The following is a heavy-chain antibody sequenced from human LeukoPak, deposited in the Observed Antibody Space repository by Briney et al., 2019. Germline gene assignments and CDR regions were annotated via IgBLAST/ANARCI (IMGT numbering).Heavy chain of an antibody. CDR1: GGSISSSSYY. D-gene: IGHD3-9*01. Sequence: SETLSLTCTVSGGSISSSSYYWGWIRQPPGKGLEWIGSIYYSGRTYYNPSLESRVTISVDTSKNQFSLKLSSVTAADTAVYYCARRYVLRYFDWLPYYGMDVWGQGTTVTVSS. CDR3: ARRYVLRYFDWLPYYGMDV. J-gene: IGHJ6*02. V-gene: IGHV4-39*01. CDR2: IYYSGRT.